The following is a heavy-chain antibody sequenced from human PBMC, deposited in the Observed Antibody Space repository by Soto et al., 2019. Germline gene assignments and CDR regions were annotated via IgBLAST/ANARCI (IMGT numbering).Heavy chain of an antibody. J-gene: IGHJ3*02. CDR1: GGSISSYY. V-gene: IGHV4-59*01. Sequence: PSETLSLTCTVSGGSISSYYWSWIRQPPGKGLEWIGYIYYSGSTNYNPSLKSRVTISVDTSKNQFSLKLSSVTAADTAVYYCARAGYYYDSSGYLVQVYSHAFDIWGQGTMVTVSS. CDR3: ARAGYYYDSSGYLVQVYSHAFDI. D-gene: IGHD3-22*01. CDR2: IYYSGST.